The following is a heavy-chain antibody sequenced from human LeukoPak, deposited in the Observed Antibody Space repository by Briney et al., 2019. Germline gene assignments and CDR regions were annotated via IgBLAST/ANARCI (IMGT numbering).Heavy chain of an antibody. CDR1: GFTFSSYS. V-gene: IGHV3-21*01. J-gene: IGHJ6*03. Sequence: PGGPLRLSCAASGFTFSSYSMNWVRQAPGKGLEWVSSISSSSGYIYYADSVKGRFTISRDNAKNSLYLQMNSLRAEDTAVYYCARLGYCSGGSCFTYYYYYMDVWGKGTTVTVSS. D-gene: IGHD2-15*01. CDR3: ARLGYCSGGSCFTYYYYYMDV. CDR2: ISSSSGYI.